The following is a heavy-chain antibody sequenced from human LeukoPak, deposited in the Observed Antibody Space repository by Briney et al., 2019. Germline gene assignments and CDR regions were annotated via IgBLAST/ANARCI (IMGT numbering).Heavy chain of an antibody. CDR1: GYTFTGYY. CDR2: INPNSGGT. D-gene: IGHD3-10*01. J-gene: IGHJ4*02. Sequence: ASVKVSCKASGYTFTGYYMHWVRQAPGQGLEWMGWINPNSGGTNYAQKFQGRVTMTRDTSISTVYMELSRLRSDDTAVYYCARDRGVYYRSGSYHPYYFDYWGQGTLVTVSS. CDR3: ARDRGVYYRSGSYHPYYFDY. V-gene: IGHV1-2*02.